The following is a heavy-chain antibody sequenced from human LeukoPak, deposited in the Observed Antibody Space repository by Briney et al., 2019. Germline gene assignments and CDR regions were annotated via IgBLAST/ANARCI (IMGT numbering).Heavy chain of an antibody. Sequence: ASVKVSCKASGYTFTSYAMHWVRQAPGQRLEWMGWINAGNGNTKYSQKFQGRVTITRDTSASTAYMELRSLRSDDTAVYYCARDFGAPPYSATRGYYMDVWGKGTTVTVSS. CDR1: GYTFTSYA. D-gene: IGHD1-26*01. V-gene: IGHV1-3*01. J-gene: IGHJ6*03. CDR2: INAGNGNT. CDR3: ARDFGAPPYSATRGYYMDV.